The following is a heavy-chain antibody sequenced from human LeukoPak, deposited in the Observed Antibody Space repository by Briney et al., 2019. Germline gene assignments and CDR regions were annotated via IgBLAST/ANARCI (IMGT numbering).Heavy chain of an antibody. D-gene: IGHD3-10*01. CDR2: ISGYNGNT. CDR1: GFTLTKYG. J-gene: IGHJ6*02. CDR3: GRDYYYGTSAPYNFGLDV. V-gene: IGHV1-18*04. Sequence: ASVKVSCKASGFTLTKYGISWVQQAPGQGPEWMGWISGYNGNTDYAQKFQGRVTMTTDRATSTAYMELRDLKSDDTAIYYCGRDYYYGTSAPYNFGLDVWGQGTTVTVSS.